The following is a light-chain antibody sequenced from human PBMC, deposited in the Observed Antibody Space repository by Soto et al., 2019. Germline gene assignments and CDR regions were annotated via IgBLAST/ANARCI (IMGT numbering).Light chain of an antibody. CDR3: SSYTSSSTVVV. Sequence: QSALTQPASVSGSLGQSITISCTGTSGDVGYYDYVSWYQQHPGKAPKLMIYDVNNRPSGVSNRFSGSKSDNTASLTISGLQAEDEADYSCSSYTSSSTVVVFGGGTKLTVL. CDR2: DVN. CDR1: SGDVGYYDY. V-gene: IGLV2-14*03. J-gene: IGLJ2*01.